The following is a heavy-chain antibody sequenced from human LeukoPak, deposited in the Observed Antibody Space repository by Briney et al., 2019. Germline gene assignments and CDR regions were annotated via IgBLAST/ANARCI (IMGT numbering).Heavy chain of an antibody. D-gene: IGHD3-10*01. CDR1: GFTFSSYL. J-gene: IGHJ4*02. Sequence: GGSLRLSCAASGFTFSSYLMHWARQAPGKGLVWVSRISSDGVSTTYADSVKGRFSISRDNAKNTLYLQMNSLRAEDTAVYYCTSETYYYGSGSSYKGRFWGQGTLVTVSS. V-gene: IGHV3-74*01. CDR2: ISSDGVST. CDR3: TSETYYYGSGSSYKGRF.